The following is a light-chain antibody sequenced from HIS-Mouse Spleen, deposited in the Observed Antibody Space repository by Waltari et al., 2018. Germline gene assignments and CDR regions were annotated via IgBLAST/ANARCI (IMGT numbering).Light chain of an antibody. V-gene: IGLV3-10*01. CDR3: YSTDSSGNHRV. CDR1: ALPKKY. CDR2: EDS. Sequence: SYELTQPPSVSVSPGQTARITCSGDALPKKYAYWYQQKSGQAPVLVIYEDSKRPSGIPEGFAGSSSGTMDTLTISGAQVEDEADYCCYSTDSSGNHRVFGGGTKLTVL. J-gene: IGLJ2*01.